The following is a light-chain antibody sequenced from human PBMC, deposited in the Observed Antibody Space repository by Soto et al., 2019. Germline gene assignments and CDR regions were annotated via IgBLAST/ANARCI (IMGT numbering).Light chain of an antibody. Sequence: EIVLTQYPATLSVSPGERATLSCRASQSVSSNLAWYQQKPGQAPRLLIYGASTRATGIPARFSGSGSGTEFTLTITSLQSEDFAVYYCQQYNNWPPLTFGGGTKADI. CDR2: GAS. J-gene: IGKJ4*01. CDR1: QSVSSN. CDR3: QQYNNWPPLT. V-gene: IGKV3-15*01.